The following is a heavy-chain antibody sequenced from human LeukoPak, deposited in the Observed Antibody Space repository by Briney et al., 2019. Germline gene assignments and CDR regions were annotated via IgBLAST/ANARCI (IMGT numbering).Heavy chain of an antibody. CDR3: AATSPNYFYAMDV. V-gene: IGHV3-23*01. CDR2: ISGIGDNT. Sequence: GGSLRLSCAASGFTFSSYAMSWVRQAPGKGLEWVSAISGIGDNTYYADSVKGRFTTSRDNSKNTLFLQMNSLTAEDTAVYYCAATSPNYFYAMDVWGQGTTVTVSS. CDR1: GFTFSSYA. J-gene: IGHJ6*02.